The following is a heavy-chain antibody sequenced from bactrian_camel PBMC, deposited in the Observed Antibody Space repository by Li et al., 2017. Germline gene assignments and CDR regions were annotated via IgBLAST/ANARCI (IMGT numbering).Heavy chain of an antibody. Sequence: VQLVESGGGLVQPGGPLRLSCAASGFTFSSYYMSWVRQAPGKGLEWVSSIYSDSSITYYADSVKGRFTISRDNAKNTAYLQMNSLKSEDTAMYYCAEAPYRDGFSTKCRGQGTQVTVS. J-gene: IGHJ4*01. CDR1: GFTFSSYY. D-gene: IGHD4*01. CDR2: IYSDSSIT. V-gene: IGHV3-2*01. CDR3: AEAPYRDGFSTKC.